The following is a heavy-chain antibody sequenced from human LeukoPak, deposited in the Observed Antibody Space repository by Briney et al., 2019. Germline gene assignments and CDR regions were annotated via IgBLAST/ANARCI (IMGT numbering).Heavy chain of an antibody. CDR1: GGTFSSYA. J-gene: IGHJ1*01. V-gene: IGHV1-69*13. CDR2: IIPIFGTA. D-gene: IGHD1-26*01. CDR3: ATDLEGATHEIQH. Sequence: GASVKVSCKASGGTFSSYAISWVRQAPGQGLEWMGGIIPIFGTAKYAQKFQGRVTITADESTSTTYMELSSLRSEDTAVYYCATDLEGATHEIQHWGQGTLVTVSS.